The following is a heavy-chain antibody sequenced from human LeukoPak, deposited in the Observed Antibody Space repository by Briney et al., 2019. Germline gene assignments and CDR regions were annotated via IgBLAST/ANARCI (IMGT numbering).Heavy chain of an antibody. J-gene: IGHJ4*02. CDR3: ARSRYTTVTTLDY. V-gene: IGHV4-59*01. CDR1: GGSISSYY. Sequence: PSETLSLTCTVSGGSISSYYWSWIRQPPGKGLEWIGYIYYSGSTNYNPSLKSRVTISVDTSKNQFSLKLSSVTAADTAVYYCARSRYTTVTTLDYWGQGTLVTVSS. D-gene: IGHD4-17*01. CDR2: IYYSGST.